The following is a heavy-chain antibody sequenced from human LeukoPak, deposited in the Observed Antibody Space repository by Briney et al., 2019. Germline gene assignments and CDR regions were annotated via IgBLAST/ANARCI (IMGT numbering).Heavy chain of an antibody. V-gene: IGHV3-74*01. J-gene: IGHJ1*01. CDR1: GFTFSSRW. CDR2: INSDVSSA. Sequence: GGSLRLSCVASGFTFSSRWMHWVRQAPGKGLVWVPRINSDVSSAGYADSVKGRFAISRDDAKNTLYLQMNSLRAEDTAVYYCARERASGYSSSWSRLGSEYFQHWGQGTLVTVSS. CDR3: ARERASGYSSSWSRLGSEYFQH. D-gene: IGHD6-13*01.